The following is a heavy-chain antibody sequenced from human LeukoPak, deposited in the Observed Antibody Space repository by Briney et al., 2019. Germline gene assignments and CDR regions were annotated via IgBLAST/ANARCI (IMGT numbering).Heavy chain of an antibody. CDR2: IYYSGST. CDR3: ARSLYHGRYDFWSGYFSANAFDI. CDR1: GGSISSSSYY. J-gene: IGHJ3*02. D-gene: IGHD3-3*01. Sequence: SETLSLTCTVSGGSISSSSYYWGWIRQPPGKGLEWIGSIYYSGSTYYNPSLKSRVTISVDTSKNQFSLKLSSVTAADTAVYYCARSLYHGRYDFWSGYFSANAFDIWGQGTMVTVSS. V-gene: IGHV4-39*07.